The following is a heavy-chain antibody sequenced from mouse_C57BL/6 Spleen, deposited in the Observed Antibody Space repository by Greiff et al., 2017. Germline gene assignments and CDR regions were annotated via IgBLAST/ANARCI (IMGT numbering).Heavy chain of an antibody. Sequence: EVQLVESGEGLVKPGGSLKLSCAASGFTFSSYAMSWVRQTPEKRLEWVAYISSGGDYLYYADTVKGRFTISRDNARNTLYLQMSSLKSEDTAMYYCTRDYYGSLYYYAMDYWGQGTSVTVSS. CDR3: TRDYYGSLYYYAMDY. J-gene: IGHJ4*01. CDR2: ISSGGDYL. D-gene: IGHD1-1*01. CDR1: GFTFSSYA. V-gene: IGHV5-9-1*02.